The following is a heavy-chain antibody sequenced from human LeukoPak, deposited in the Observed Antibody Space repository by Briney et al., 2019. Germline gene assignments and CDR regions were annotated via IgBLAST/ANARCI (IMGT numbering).Heavy chain of an antibody. CDR3: ARGGGYYYMDV. CDR1: GGSIKSYY. D-gene: IGHD3-16*01. J-gene: IGHJ6*03. CDR2: IYYSGST. V-gene: IGHV4-59*01. Sequence: SETLSLTCTLSGGSIKSYYWSWLRQPPGKGLEWIGYIYYSGSTNYNPSLKSRVTISVDTFKNQFSLKLSSVTAADTAVYYCARGGGYYYMDVWGKGTTVTVSS.